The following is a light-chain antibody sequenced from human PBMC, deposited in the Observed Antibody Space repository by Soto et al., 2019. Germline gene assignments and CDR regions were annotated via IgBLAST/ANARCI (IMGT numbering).Light chain of an antibody. V-gene: IGLV2-11*01. J-gene: IGLJ1*01. Sequence: QSLLTQPPSASGSPGQSVSISCTVTSSDAVGYNYFSWYQQHPGKTPKLVIYDVNERPSGVPYRFSGSKSGNTASLTISGLQAEDEADYYCCSYAGTYTRVFGTGTKVTVL. CDR1: SSDAVGYNY. CDR2: DVN. CDR3: CSYAGTYTRV.